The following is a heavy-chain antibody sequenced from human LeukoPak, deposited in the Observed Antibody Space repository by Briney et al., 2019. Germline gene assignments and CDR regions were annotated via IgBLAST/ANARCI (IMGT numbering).Heavy chain of an antibody. Sequence: SETLSLTCAVYGGSFSGYCWSWIRQPPGKGLEWIGEINHSGSTNYNPSLKSRVTISVDTSKNQFSLKLSSVTAADTAVYYCARHVSMGNCFDPWGQGTLVTVSS. J-gene: IGHJ5*02. V-gene: IGHV4-34*01. CDR1: GGSFSGYC. CDR3: ARHVSMGNCFDP. CDR2: INHSGST. D-gene: IGHD1-26*01.